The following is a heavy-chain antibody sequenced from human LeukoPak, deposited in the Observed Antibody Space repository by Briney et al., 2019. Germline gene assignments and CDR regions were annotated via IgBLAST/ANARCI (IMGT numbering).Heavy chain of an antibody. Sequence: GGSLRLSCAASGFTFSTYSMNWVRQAPGKGLEWVSSITSTSSYIYYADSVKGRFTISRDNAKNSLYLQVNSLRVEDTAVYYCVRESNSWYYFDYWGQGALVTVSS. V-gene: IGHV3-21*01. CDR1: GFTFSTYS. D-gene: IGHD6-13*01. CDR2: ITSTSSYI. J-gene: IGHJ4*02. CDR3: VRESNSWYYFDY.